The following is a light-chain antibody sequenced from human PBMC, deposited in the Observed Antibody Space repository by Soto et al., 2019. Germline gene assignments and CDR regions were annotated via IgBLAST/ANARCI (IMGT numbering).Light chain of an antibody. CDR1: KLGDKY. CDR2: QNS. J-gene: IGLJ2*01. V-gene: IGLV3-1*01. CDR3: QAWDSSTVV. Sequence: SYELTQPPSVSVSPGQTASITCSGDKLGDKYACWYQQKPGQSPVLVIYQNSTRPSGIPERFSGSNSGNTATLTISGTQAMEEADYDCQAWDSSTVVFGGGTKLTVL.